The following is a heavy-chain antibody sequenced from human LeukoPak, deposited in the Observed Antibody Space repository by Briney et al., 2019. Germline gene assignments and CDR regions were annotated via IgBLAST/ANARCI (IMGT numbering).Heavy chain of an antibody. CDR2: IYDSENT. CDR1: GGSISSYY. V-gene: IGHV4-59*12. Sequence: SETLSLTCTVSGGSISSYYWSWIRQPPGKGLEWIGYIYDSENTDYNPSLKSRVTISVDTSRNQFSLKLSSVTAADTAVYYCARRRYDFWSGSTYFGYWGQGTLVTVSS. CDR3: ARRRYDFWSGSTYFGY. D-gene: IGHD3-3*01. J-gene: IGHJ4*02.